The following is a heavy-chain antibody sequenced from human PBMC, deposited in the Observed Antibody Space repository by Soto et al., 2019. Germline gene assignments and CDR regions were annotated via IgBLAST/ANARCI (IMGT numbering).Heavy chain of an antibody. J-gene: IGHJ5*02. CDR2: ISYDGSNK. CDR3: AREGVSRVAAAVHNWFDP. CDR1: GFTFSSYA. D-gene: IGHD6-13*01. V-gene: IGHV3-30-3*01. Sequence: QVQLVESGGGVVQPGRSLRLSCAASGFTFSSYAMHGVRQAPGKGLEWVAVISYDGSNKYYADSVKGRFTISRDNSKNTLYLQMNSLRAEDTAVYYCAREGVSRVAAAVHNWFDPWGQGTLVTVSS.